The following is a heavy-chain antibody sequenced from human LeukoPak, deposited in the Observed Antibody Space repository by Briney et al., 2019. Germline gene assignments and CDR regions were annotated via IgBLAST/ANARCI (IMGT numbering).Heavy chain of an antibody. V-gene: IGHV3-21*01. CDR3: AMYYDSSGYIFDY. CDR1: GFTFSSYA. CDR2: ISSSSSYI. D-gene: IGHD3-22*01. J-gene: IGHJ4*02. Sequence: GGSLRLSCGASGFTFSSYAMNWVRQAPGKGLEWVSSISSSSSYIYYADSVKGRFTISRDNAKNSLYLQMNSLRAEDTAVYYCAMYYDSSGYIFDYWGQGTLVTVSS.